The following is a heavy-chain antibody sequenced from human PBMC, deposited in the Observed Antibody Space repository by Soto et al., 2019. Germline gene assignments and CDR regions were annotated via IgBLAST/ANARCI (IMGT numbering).Heavy chain of an antibody. CDR3: ARTHSGSYYSVFNY. Sequence: ASETPSLTCVVSNFSISSGYYWGWIRQSPGKGLEWIASIYRSGTTSYNPSLKSRVTISVDPSKNQFSLMLTAVTAADTAVYYCARTHSGSYYSVFNYWGRGSLVTVSS. CDR2: IYRSGTT. CDR1: NFSISSGYY. V-gene: IGHV4-38-2*01. D-gene: IGHD1-26*01. J-gene: IGHJ1*01.